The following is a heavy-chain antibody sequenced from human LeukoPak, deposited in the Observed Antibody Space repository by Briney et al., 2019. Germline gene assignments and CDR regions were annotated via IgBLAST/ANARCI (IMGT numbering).Heavy chain of an antibody. J-gene: IGHJ5*02. CDR1: GGSISSSSYY. Sequence: PSETLSLTCTVSGGSISSSSYYWGWIRQPPGKGLEWIGSIYYSGSTYYNPSLKSRVTISVDTSKNQFSLKLSSVTAADMAVYYCARHGNYGGNSYPLANWFDPWGQGTLATVSS. D-gene: IGHD4-23*01. V-gene: IGHV4-39*01. CDR3: ARHGNYGGNSYPLANWFDP. CDR2: IYYSGST.